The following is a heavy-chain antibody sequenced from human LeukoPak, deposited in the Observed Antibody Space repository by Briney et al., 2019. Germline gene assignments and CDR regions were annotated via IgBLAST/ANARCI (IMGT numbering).Heavy chain of an antibody. J-gene: IGHJ6*02. CDR2: IYTSGST. D-gene: IGHD4-17*01. Sequence: PSETLSLTCTVFGGSISSYYWSWIRQPAGKGLEWIGRIYTSGSTNYNPSLKSRVTMSVDTSKNQFSLKLSSVTAADTAVYYCARGATVTPSYYYYGMDVWGQGTTVTVSS. CDR1: GGSISSYY. CDR3: ARGATVTPSYYYYGMDV. V-gene: IGHV4-4*07.